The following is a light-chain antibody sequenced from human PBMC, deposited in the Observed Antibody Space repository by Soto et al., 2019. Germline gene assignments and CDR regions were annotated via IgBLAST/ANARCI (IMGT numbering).Light chain of an antibody. CDR2: AAS. CDR1: QSISSY. J-gene: IGKJ2*01. Sequence: DIQMTQSPSSLSASVGDRVTITFRASQSISSYLNWYQQKPGKAPKLLIYAASSLQSGVPSRFSGSGSGTDFTLTINSLQPEDFATYYCQQSYSTPYTFGQGTKVDIK. V-gene: IGKV1-39*01. CDR3: QQSYSTPYT.